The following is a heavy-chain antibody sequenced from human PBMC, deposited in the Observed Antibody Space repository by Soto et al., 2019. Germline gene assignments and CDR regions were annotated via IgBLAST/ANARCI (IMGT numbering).Heavy chain of an antibody. CDR3: ARGRTYYDP. V-gene: IGHV6-1*01. J-gene: IGHJ5*02. CDR2: TYYRSKWYN. Sequence: SQTLSLPCAISGDSVSSNRSACNFIRQSPSRGLEWLGRTYYRSKWYNDYAVSVKSRITINPDTSKNQFSLQLNSVTPEDTAVYYCARGRTYYDPWGQGILVTVSS. CDR1: GDSVSSNRSA. D-gene: IGHD1-26*01.